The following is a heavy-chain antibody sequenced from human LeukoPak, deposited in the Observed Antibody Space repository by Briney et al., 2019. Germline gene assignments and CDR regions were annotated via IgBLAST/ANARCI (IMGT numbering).Heavy chain of an antibody. V-gene: IGHV1-2*06. CDR1: GYTFTGYY. J-gene: IGHJ4*02. CDR3: ARAYYYDSSGYYDPYYFDY. Sequence: ASVKVSCKASGYTFTGYYMHWVRQAPGQGLEWMGRINPNSGGTNYAQKFQGRATMTRDTSISTAYMELSRLRSDDTAVYYCARAYYYDSSGYYDPYYFDYWGQGTLVTVSS. CDR2: INPNSGGT. D-gene: IGHD3-22*01.